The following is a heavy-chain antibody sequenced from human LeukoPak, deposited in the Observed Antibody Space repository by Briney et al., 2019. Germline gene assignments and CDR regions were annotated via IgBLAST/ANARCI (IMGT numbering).Heavy chain of an antibody. D-gene: IGHD6-6*01. V-gene: IGHV1-8*01. CDR2: MNPNSGNT. J-gene: IGHJ4*02. CDR1: GYTFISYD. CDR3: ARGIRDSSSPLDY. Sequence: GASVKVSCKASGYTFISYDINWVRQATGQGLEWMGWMNPNSGNTGYAQKFQGRVTMTRNTSISTAYMELSSLRSEDTAAYYCARGIRDSSSPLDYWGQGTLVTVSS.